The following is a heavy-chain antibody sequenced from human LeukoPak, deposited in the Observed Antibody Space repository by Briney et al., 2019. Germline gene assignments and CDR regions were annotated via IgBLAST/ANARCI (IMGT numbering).Heavy chain of an antibody. CDR3: ARWLTVDPFDY. CDR1: GFTFSSYW. D-gene: IGHD4-23*01. V-gene: IGHV3-74*01. CDR2: ISTDGSST. Sequence: PGGSLRLTCAGSGFTFSSYWIHWVRQAPGKGLVWVSRISTDGSSTSYADSVRGRFTMSRDNAKNTLYLQMNSLRAEDTAVYYCARWLTVDPFDYWGQGTLVTVSS. J-gene: IGHJ4*02.